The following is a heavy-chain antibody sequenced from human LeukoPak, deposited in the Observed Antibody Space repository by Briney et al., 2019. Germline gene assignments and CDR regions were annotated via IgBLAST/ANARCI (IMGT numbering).Heavy chain of an antibody. CDR3: AKDTGGGSAGWNDEGALDY. Sequence: GGSLRLSCAASGFTFDDYTMHWVRQAPGKGLEWVSLISWDGGSTYYADSVKGRFTISRDNSKNSLYLQMNSLRAEDTALYYCAKDTGGGSAGWNDEGALDYWGQGTLVTVSS. J-gene: IGHJ4*02. V-gene: IGHV3-43*01. CDR1: GFTFDDYT. D-gene: IGHD1-1*01. CDR2: ISWDGGST.